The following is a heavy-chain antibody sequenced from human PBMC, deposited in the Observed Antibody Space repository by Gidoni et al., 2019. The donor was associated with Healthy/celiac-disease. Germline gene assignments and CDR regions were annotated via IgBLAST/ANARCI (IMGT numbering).Heavy chain of an antibody. CDR1: GFTCSSYA. D-gene: IGHD3-22*01. Sequence: EVQLLESGGGLVQPGGALRLACAASGFTCSSYAISWGRQAPGEGLEWVSAISGSCGSTYYADSVKGRFTISRDNSKNTLYLQMNSLRAEDTAVYYCAKVGAITMIVVVPDYYYYMDVWGKGTTVTVSS. V-gene: IGHV3-23*01. CDR3: AKVGAITMIVVVPDYYYYMDV. J-gene: IGHJ6*03. CDR2: ISGSCGST.